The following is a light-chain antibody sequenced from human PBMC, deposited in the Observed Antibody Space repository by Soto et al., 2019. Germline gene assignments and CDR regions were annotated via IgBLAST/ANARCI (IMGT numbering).Light chain of an antibody. Sequence: DIQMTQSPSSLTASVRDRVTLXXRASQSISSYLTGDQQKPGRAPKXMCDAASSLQRVGPSRFSGSGAVTDFTLTISSLQPEDFATYYCQQSYSTPRTFGQGTKVEIK. V-gene: IGKV1-39*01. CDR2: AAS. CDR1: QSISSY. J-gene: IGKJ1*01. CDR3: QQSYSTPRT.